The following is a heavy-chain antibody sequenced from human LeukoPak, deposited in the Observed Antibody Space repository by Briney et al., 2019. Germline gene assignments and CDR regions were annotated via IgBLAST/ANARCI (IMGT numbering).Heavy chain of an antibody. J-gene: IGHJ5*01. D-gene: IGHD3-22*01. CDR2: IYSGGTT. V-gene: IGHV3-66*01. CDR3: GRGRYYYDPLDS. CDR1: GFTVSSNY. Sequence: GGSLRLSCAASGFTVSSNYMNWVRQAPGKGLEWVSVIYSGGTTYYADSVKGRFTISRDNAKDTLYLQMSGLRAEDTAVYYCGRGRYYYDPLDSWGQGTLVTVSS.